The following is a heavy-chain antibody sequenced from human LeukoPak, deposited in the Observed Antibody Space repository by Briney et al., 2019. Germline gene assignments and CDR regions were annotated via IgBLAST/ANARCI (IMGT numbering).Heavy chain of an antibody. CDR2: TWYDGSNK. J-gene: IGHJ4*02. CDR1: VFASSNYS. D-gene: IGHD2-21*01. Sequence: RGSPRLSCAASVFASSNYSTHTVRQAPGKGLEWVAVTWYDGSNKYYADSVKGRFTISRDNSKNTLYLQMNSLRAEDTAVYYCARGPPSACTSPRLYSGLWGQGTLVTVSS. CDR3: ARGPPSACTSPRLYSGL. V-gene: IGHV3-33*01.